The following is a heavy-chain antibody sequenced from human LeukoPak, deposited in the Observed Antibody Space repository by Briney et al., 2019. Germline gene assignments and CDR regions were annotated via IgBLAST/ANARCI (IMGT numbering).Heavy chain of an antibody. Sequence: PSETLSLTCTVSGGSINSYYWNWIRQPPGKGLEWIGYIHSSGTTSYNPSLKSRVTISLDMSKNQFSLKLSSVTAADTAVYYCARRIWPWGQGTLVTVSS. V-gene: IGHV4-59*01. CDR2: IHSSGTT. CDR1: GGSINSYY. CDR3: ARRIWP. J-gene: IGHJ5*02.